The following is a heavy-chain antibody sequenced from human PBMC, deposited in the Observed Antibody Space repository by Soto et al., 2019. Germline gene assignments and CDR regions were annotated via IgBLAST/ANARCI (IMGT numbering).Heavy chain of an antibody. CDR1: GYTFTGHY. J-gene: IGHJ4*02. Sequence: ASVKVSCKASGYTFTGHYIHWVRQAPEQGPEWMGEIGPESGATRYAQKFQGRVTMTRDMSITTVYMELNNLSPDDTAVYYCGRGRSGQIVVFYWGQGTPVTAPQ. CDR3: GRGRSGQIVVFY. V-gene: IGHV1-2*02. CDR2: IGPESGAT. D-gene: IGHD1-26*01.